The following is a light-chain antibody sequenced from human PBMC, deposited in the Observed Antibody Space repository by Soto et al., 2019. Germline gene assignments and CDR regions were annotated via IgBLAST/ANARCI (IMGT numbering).Light chain of an antibody. V-gene: IGLV4-69*01. CDR3: QTWGTGIQL. J-gene: IGLJ2*01. CDR1: SGHSSYS. CDR2: LSNDGSH. Sequence: QLVLTQSPSASASLGASVKLTCSLSSGHSSYSIAWHQQQPEKGPRFLMKLSNDGSHNKGDGIPDRFSGSSSGTERYLTISSLQPEDEADYYCQTWGTGIQLFGGGTKLTVL.